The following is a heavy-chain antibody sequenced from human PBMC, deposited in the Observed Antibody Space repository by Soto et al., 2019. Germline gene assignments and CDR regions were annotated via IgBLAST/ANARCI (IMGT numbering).Heavy chain of an antibody. V-gene: IGHV3-9*01. Sequence: EVQLVESGGGLVQPGRSLRLSCAASGFTFDDYAMHWVRQAPGTGLEWVSGISWNSGSIDYADSVKGLFTISRDNAKNSLYLQLNSLSADETALSYCAKDEGGSGDETQDYWGQGTLVTVSS. D-gene: IGHD5-12*01. J-gene: IGHJ4*02. CDR2: ISWNSGSI. CDR1: GFTFDDYA. CDR3: AKDEGGSGDETQDY.